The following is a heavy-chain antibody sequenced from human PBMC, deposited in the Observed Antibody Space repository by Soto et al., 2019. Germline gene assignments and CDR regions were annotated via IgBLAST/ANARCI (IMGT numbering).Heavy chain of an antibody. J-gene: IGHJ4*02. CDR1: GFTFTRYS. CDR3: ARESEDLTSNFDY. CDR2: ISSTTNYI. Sequence: GGSLRLSCAASGFTFTRYSMNWVRQAPGKGLEWVSSISSTTNYIYYGDSMKGRFTISRDNAKNSLYLEMNSLRAEDTAVYYCARESEDLTSNFDYWGQGILVTVSS. V-gene: IGHV3-21*06.